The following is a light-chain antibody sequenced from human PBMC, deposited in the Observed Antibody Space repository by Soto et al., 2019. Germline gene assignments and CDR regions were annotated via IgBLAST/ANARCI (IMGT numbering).Light chain of an antibody. CDR1: QSVSSN. CDR3: QQYNNWPRT. V-gene: IGKV3-15*01. Sequence: EIVMTQSPATVSVSPFERATLSFRASQSVSSNLAWYQQKPGQAPRLLIYGASTRATGIPARFSGSGSGTEFTLTISSLQSEDFAVYYCQQYNNWPRTFGQGTKVDIK. J-gene: IGKJ1*01. CDR2: GAS.